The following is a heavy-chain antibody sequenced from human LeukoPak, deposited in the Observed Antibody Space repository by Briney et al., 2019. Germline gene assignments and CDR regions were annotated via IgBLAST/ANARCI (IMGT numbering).Heavy chain of an antibody. CDR2: IYYSGST. V-gene: IGHV4-30-4*01. CDR3: ARWEEYYYDSSGSRVRNAFDI. CDR1: GGSISSCDYY. D-gene: IGHD3-22*01. J-gene: IGHJ3*02. Sequence: SQTLSLTCTVSGGSISSCDYYWSWIRQPPGKGLEWIGYIYYSGSTYYNPSLKSRVTISVDTSKNQFSLKLSSVTAADTAVYYCARWEEYYYDSSGSRVRNAFDIWGQGTMVTVSS.